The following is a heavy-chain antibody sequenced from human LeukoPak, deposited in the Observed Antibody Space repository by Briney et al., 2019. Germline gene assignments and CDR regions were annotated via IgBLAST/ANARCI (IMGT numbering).Heavy chain of an antibody. J-gene: IGHJ5*02. D-gene: IGHD6-13*01. CDR1: GYTFTSYG. Sequence: ASVKVSCKASGYTFTSYGISWVRQAPGQGLEWMGWISAYNGNTNYAQKLRGRVAMTTDTSTSTAYMELRSLRSDDTAVYYCARDGNIGIAAAGTSWFDPWGQGTLVTVSS. CDR2: ISAYNGNT. V-gene: IGHV1-18*01. CDR3: ARDGNIGIAAAGTSWFDP.